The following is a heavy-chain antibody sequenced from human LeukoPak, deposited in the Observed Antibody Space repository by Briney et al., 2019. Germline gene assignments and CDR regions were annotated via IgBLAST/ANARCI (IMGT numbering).Heavy chain of an antibody. CDR2: ITGSGGST. V-gene: IGHV3-23*01. Sequence: PGGSLRLSCAASGFTFSTYVVNWVRQAPGKGLEWVSTITGSGGSTYYADSVKGRFTISRDNSKITLYLQMISLRAEDTAVYYCANPDWGQGTLVTVSS. CDR1: GFTFSTYV. CDR3: ANPD. J-gene: IGHJ4*02.